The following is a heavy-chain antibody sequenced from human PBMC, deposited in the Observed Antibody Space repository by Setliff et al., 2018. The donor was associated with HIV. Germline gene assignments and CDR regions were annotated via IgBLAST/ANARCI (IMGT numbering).Heavy chain of an antibody. Sequence: PSETLSLTCTVSGGSISSGSYYWSWIRQPAGKGLEWIGHIYTSGSTNYNPSLKSRVTISVDTSKNQFSLRLTSVTAADTAVYYCARERSRGYTDPPRFDYWGQGTRVTVAS. V-gene: IGHV4-61*09. J-gene: IGHJ4*02. CDR1: GGSISSGSYY. CDR3: ARERSRGYTDPPRFDY. D-gene: IGHD5-18*01. CDR2: IYTSGST.